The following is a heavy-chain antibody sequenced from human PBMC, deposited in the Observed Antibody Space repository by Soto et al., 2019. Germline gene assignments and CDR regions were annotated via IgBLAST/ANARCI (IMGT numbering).Heavy chain of an antibody. J-gene: IGHJ5*02. V-gene: IGHV4-59*08. Sequence: SETLSLTCTVSGISITSSYWNWFRQSPGKGLEWIGQISDRGDINYNPPLESRVAISTDTSKNQVSLPLTAVNAADTAVYFCSRGRHWFGPWGPGTLVTVSS. CDR1: GISITSSY. CDR3: SRGRHWFGP. CDR2: ISDRGDI.